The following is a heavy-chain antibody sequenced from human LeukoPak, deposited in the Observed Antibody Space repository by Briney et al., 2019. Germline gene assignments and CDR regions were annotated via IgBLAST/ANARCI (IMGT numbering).Heavy chain of an antibody. J-gene: IGHJ6*02. D-gene: IGHD6-13*01. CDR1: GGSISCYY. Sequence: SETLSLTCTVSGGSISCYYWSWIRQPPGKGLEWIGYIYYSGSTNYNPSLKSRVTISVDTSKNQFSLKLSSVTAADTAVYYCAREAAASSTDYYYYGMDVWVQGTTVTVSS. V-gene: IGHV4-59*01. CDR3: AREAAASSTDYYYYGMDV. CDR2: IYYSGST.